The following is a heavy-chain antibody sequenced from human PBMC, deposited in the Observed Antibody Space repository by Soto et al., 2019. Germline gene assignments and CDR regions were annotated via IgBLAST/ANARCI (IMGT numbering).Heavy chain of an antibody. V-gene: IGHV1-18*01. Sequence: VASVKVSCKTSGYTFTSYHISWVRHAPGQGLEWMGWISVYNGNTNYAQKPQGRVTMTTDTSTSTAYMELRSLRSDDTAVYYCARDTPPMDVWGQGTTVTV. CDR2: ISVYNGNT. CDR3: ARDTPPMDV. CDR1: GYTFTSYH. J-gene: IGHJ6*02.